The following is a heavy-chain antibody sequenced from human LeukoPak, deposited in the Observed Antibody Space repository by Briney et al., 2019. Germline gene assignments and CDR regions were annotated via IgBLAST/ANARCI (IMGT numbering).Heavy chain of an antibody. CDR1: GYIFTGYY. D-gene: IGHD6-19*01. V-gene: IGHV1-2*02. Sequence: ASVKVSCKASGYIFTGYYMHWVRQAPGQGLEWMGWINPNSGGTKYAQKFQDRVTMTRDTSISTAYMELSRLKSDDTAVYFCARGRSRGWLTFDAFDIWGQGTMVTVSS. CDR2: INPNSGGT. CDR3: ARGRSRGWLTFDAFDI. J-gene: IGHJ3*02.